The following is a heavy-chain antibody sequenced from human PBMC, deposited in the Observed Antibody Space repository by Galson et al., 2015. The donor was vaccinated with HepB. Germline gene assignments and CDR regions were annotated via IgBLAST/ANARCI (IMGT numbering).Heavy chain of an antibody. CDR2: ISGSGGST. CDR1: GFTFSSYA. V-gene: IGHV3-23*01. Sequence: SLRLSCAASGFTFSSYAMSWVRQAPGKGLEWVSAISGSGGSTYYADSVKGRFTISRDNSKNTLYLQMDSLRAEDTAVYYCAKDGSYFSLFDYWGQGTLVTVSS. J-gene: IGHJ4*02. D-gene: IGHD1-26*01. CDR3: AKDGSYFSLFDY.